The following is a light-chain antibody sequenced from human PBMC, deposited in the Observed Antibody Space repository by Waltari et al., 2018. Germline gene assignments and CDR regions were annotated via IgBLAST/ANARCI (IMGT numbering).Light chain of an antibody. CDR3: QHYVSLPVT. V-gene: IGKV3-20*01. J-gene: IGKJ1*01. CDR1: QSVKGP. Sequence: SCRASQSVKGPLAWYQQKPGQSPRLLVYGSSTRATGIPDRFSGSGFGTDFTLTISRLEPEDFAVYYCQHYVSLPVTFGQGTKVEIK. CDR2: GSS.